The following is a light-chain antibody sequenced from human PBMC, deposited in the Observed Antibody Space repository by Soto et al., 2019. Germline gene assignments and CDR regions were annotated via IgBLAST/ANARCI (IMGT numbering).Light chain of an antibody. J-gene: IGLJ1*01. V-gene: IGLV2-8*01. CDR2: EVT. CDR3: NSYVGSNNYV. Sequence: QSALTQPPSASGSPGQSVTISCTGTASDIGRYNYVSWYQHHPGKAPKLIIYEVTKRPSGVPDRFSGSKSGNTASLTVSGLQADDEADYYCNSYVGSNNYVLGTGTKVTVL. CDR1: ASDIGRYNY.